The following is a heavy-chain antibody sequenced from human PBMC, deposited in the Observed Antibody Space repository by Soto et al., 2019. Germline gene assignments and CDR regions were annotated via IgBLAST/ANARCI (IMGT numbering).Heavy chain of an antibody. CDR2: IYYSGST. CDR1: GGSISSGDYY. V-gene: IGHV4-30-4*01. J-gene: IGHJ4*02. CDR3: XXXXXXXXXXXXXXXX. Sequence: QVQLQESGPGLVKPSQTLSLTCTVSGGSISSGDYYWSWIRQPPGKGLEWIGYIYYSGSTYYNPSLKSRVTISVDTSKNXXSLXXXXXXXXXXXXXXXXXXXXXXXXXXXXXXXWGQGTLVT.